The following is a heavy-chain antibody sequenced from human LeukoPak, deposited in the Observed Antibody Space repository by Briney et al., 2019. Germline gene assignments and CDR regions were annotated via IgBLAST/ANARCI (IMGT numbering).Heavy chain of an antibody. V-gene: IGHV1-2*06. Sequence: ASVKVSCKASGYTFTSYDINWVRQATGQGLEWMGRINPNSGGTNYAQKFQGRVTMTRDTSISTAYMELSRLRSDDTAVYYCARGRSSSGYFDYWGQGTLVTVSS. J-gene: IGHJ4*02. CDR3: ARGRSSSGYFDY. CDR2: INPNSGGT. CDR1: GYTFTSYD. D-gene: IGHD6-6*01.